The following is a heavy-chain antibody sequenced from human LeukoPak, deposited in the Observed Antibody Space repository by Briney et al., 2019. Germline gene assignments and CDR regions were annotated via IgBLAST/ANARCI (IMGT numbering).Heavy chain of an antibody. CDR1: GFRFSSPE. Sequence: PGGSLRLSCAASGFRFSSPEMAWIRQAPGKGLEWVSYMSKDGRTIYYADSVKGRFTISRDNTRNSLFLHLNSLRADDTAFYYCARGSFTGFDLYFDSWGQGTLVTVSS. CDR3: ARGSFTGFDLYFDS. J-gene: IGHJ4*02. CDR2: MSKDGRTI. V-gene: IGHV3-48*03. D-gene: IGHD5-12*01.